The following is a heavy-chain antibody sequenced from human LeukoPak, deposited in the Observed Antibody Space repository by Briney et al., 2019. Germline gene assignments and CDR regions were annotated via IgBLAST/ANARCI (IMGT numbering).Heavy chain of an antibody. CDR2: IIPIFGTA. CDR3: ARPLGYCSSTSCPFDY. D-gene: IGHD2-2*01. Sequence: SVKVSCKASGGTFSSYAISWVRQAPGQGLEWMGGIIPIFGTANYAQKFQGRVTITADESTSTAYMELSSLKSEDTAVYYRARPLGYCSSTSCPFDYWGQGTLVTVSS. V-gene: IGHV1-69*01. J-gene: IGHJ4*02. CDR1: GGTFSSYA.